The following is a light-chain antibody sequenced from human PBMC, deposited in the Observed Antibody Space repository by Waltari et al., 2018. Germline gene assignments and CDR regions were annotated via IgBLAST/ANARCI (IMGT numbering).Light chain of an antibody. CDR1: QNIHDN. J-gene: IGKJ4*01. V-gene: IGKV3-15*01. CDR2: VAS. CDR3: QQYNKWPPLT. Sequence: EVLMTQSPATLSVSPGERATLSCRASQNIHDNLAWYQQKPGQAPSLLIYVASTRATDIPARFRGSGSGTEFTLTINSLQSEDLGIYYCQQYNKWPPLTFGGGTKVEIK.